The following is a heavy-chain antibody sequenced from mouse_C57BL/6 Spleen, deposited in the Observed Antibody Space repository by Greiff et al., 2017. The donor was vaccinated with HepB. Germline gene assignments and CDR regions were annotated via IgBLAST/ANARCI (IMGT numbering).Heavy chain of an antibody. V-gene: IGHV14-2*01. Sequence: VQLQQSGAELVKPGASVKLSCTASGFNIKDYYMHWVKQRTEQGLEWIGRIDPEDGETKYAPKFQGKATITADTSSNTAYLQLSNLTSEDTAVYDRARRYYGSSYSSYWYIDVWGKGTTVTVSS. J-gene: IGHJ1*03. D-gene: IGHD1-1*01. CDR1: GFNIKDYY. CDR3: ARRYYGSSYSSYWYIDV. CDR2: IDPEDGET.